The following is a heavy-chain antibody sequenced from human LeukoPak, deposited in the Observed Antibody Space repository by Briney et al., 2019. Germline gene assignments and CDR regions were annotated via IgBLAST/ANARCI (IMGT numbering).Heavy chain of an antibody. V-gene: IGHV3-7*04. Sequence: PGGSLRLSCAASGFTFSNYWMTWVRQAPGRGLEWVANIKHDGGEKYYVDSVKGRFTISRDNAKNSLYLQMNSLRAEDTAVYYSAWQPLFPHRFDPCGQGTLVTVSS. CDR3: AWQPLFPHRFDP. CDR1: GFTFSNYW. J-gene: IGHJ5*02. CDR2: IKHDGGEK.